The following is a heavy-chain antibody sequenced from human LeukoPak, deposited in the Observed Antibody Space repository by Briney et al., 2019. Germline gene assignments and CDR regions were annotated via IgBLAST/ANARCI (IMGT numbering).Heavy chain of an antibody. Sequence: SETLSLTCTVSGGSISSYYWSWIRQPPGKGLEWIGYIYYSGSTNYNPSLKSRVTISVDTSKNQFSLKLSSVTAADTAVCYCARVSGAKTYYFDYWGQGTLVTVSS. CDR2: IYYSGST. J-gene: IGHJ4*02. V-gene: IGHV4-59*01. CDR1: GGSISSYY. CDR3: ARVSGAKTYYFDY. D-gene: IGHD1-14*01.